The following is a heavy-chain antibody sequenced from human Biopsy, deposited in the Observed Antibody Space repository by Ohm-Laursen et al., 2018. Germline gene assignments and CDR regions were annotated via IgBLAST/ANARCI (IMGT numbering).Heavy chain of an antibody. Sequence: GASVKVSRNASSYTFTDYNIHWMRQAPGQGLEWLGYINCKTGATNYAQKFQGTVTMTRDTSISTAYLALGSLRSADTAIYYCARDPLNGHKHFDYWGQGSLVTVSS. J-gene: IGHJ4*02. V-gene: IGHV1-2*02. CDR1: SYTFTDYN. CDR3: ARDPLNGHKHFDY. D-gene: IGHD2-8*01. CDR2: INCKTGAT.